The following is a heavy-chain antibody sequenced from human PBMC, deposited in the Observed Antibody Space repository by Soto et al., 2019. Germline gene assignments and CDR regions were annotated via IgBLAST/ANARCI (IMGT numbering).Heavy chain of an antibody. V-gene: IGHV5-51*01. CDR3: ARAESGGSSWSNHEVGAFDI. D-gene: IGHD6-13*01. Sequence: GESLKISCKGSGYSFTSYWIGWVRQMPGKGLEWMGIIYPGDSDTRYSPSFQGQVTISADKSISTAYLQWSSLKASDTAMYYCARAESGGSSWSNHEVGAFDIWGQGTMVTVSS. CDR1: GYSFTSYW. J-gene: IGHJ3*02. CDR2: IYPGDSDT.